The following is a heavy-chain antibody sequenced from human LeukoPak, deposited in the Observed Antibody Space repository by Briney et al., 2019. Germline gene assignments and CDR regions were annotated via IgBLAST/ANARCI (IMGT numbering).Heavy chain of an antibody. Sequence: KPSETLSLTCTVSGGSISSYYWSWLRQPPGKGLEWIGYIYYSGSTNYNPYLKSRVTISVDTSKNQFSLKLSSVTAADTAVYYCARVTVVAATGYFDLWGRGTLVTVSS. CDR1: GGSISSYY. D-gene: IGHD2-15*01. V-gene: IGHV4-59*01. J-gene: IGHJ2*01. CDR2: IYYSGST. CDR3: ARVTVVAATGYFDL.